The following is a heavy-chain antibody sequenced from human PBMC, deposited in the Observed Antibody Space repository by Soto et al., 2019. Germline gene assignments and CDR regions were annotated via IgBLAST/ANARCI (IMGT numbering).Heavy chain of an antibody. Sequence: SVKVSCKASGFTFTSSAVQWVRQARGQRLEWIGWIVVGSGNTDYAQKFQERVTITRDMSTSTAYMELSSLRSEDTAVYYCAADGIAAAGTRYFQHWGQGTLVTVSS. D-gene: IGHD6-13*01. J-gene: IGHJ1*01. V-gene: IGHV1-58*01. CDR3: AADGIAAAGTRYFQH. CDR2: IVVGSGNT. CDR1: GFTFTSSA.